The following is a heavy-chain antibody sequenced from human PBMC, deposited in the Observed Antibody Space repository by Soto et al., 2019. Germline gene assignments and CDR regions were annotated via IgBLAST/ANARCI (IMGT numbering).Heavy chain of an antibody. D-gene: IGHD1-1*01. J-gene: IGHJ6*02. CDR2: IYTSGST. CDR1: GGSISSYY. CDR3: ASRTRSTSYYYGMDV. Sequence: QVQLQESGPGLVKPSETLSLTCTVSGGSISSYYWSWIRQPAGKGLEWIGRIYTSGSTNYNPSLKSRVTMSVDTSKNQFSLKLSSVTAADTAVYYCASRTRSTSYYYGMDVWGQGTTVTVSS. V-gene: IGHV4-4*07.